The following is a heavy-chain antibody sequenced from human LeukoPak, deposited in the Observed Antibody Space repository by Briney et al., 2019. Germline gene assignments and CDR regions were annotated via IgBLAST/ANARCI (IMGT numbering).Heavy chain of an antibody. J-gene: IGHJ4*02. V-gene: IGHV3-48*01. D-gene: IGHD2-15*01. CDR3: VRDNPRCCGVVPANIDDY. Sequence: GGSLRLSCAASGFTFSRDSMNWVRQAPGKGLEWVSYINGGGSPIYYADSVRGRFTISRDNAKNSLYLQMDSLRAEDTAVYYCVRDNPRCCGVVPANIDDYWGQGTLVTVSS. CDR2: INGGGSPI. CDR1: GFTFSRDS.